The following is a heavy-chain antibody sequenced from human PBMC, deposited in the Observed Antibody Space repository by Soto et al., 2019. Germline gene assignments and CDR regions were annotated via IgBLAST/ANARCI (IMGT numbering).Heavy chain of an antibody. J-gene: IGHJ5*02. V-gene: IGHV4-4*07. CDR1: GASISGYY. D-gene: IGHD1-1*01. CDR2: IYATGTT. Sequence: KLSETLSLTCTVSGASISGYYWSWIRKSAGKGLEWIGRIYATGTTDYNPSLKSRVMMSVDTSKKQFSLKLRSVTAADTAVYYCVRDGTKTLRDWFDPWGQGISVTVSS. CDR3: VRDGTKTLRDWFDP.